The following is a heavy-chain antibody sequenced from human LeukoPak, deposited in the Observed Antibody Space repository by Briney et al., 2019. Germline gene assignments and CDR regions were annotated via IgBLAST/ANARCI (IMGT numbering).Heavy chain of an antibody. D-gene: IGHD3-22*01. Sequence: GRSLRLSCAASGFTFSSYGMHWVRQAPGKGLEWVAVISYDGSNKCYADSVKGRFTISRDNSKNTLYLQMTSLRAEDTAVYYCAKDLNQYYYDSSGYLDSWGQGTLVTVSS. CDR2: ISYDGSNK. V-gene: IGHV3-30*18. CDR3: AKDLNQYYYDSSGYLDS. CDR1: GFTFSSYG. J-gene: IGHJ4*02.